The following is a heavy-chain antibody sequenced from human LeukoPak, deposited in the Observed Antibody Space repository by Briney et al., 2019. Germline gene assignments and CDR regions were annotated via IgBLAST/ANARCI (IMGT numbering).Heavy chain of an antibody. CDR3: AGQNIPTPHDY. CDR2: ISSSGST. J-gene: IGHJ4*02. D-gene: IGHD2-2*02. CDR1: GGSITSYY. V-gene: IGHV4-59*12. Sequence: SETLSLTCSVSGGSITSYYWSWIRQPPGKGLEWIGYISSSGSTNYNPSLKSRVTMSVDTSKNQFSLNLRSVTAADTAVYYCAGQNIPTPHDYWGQGTQVTVSS.